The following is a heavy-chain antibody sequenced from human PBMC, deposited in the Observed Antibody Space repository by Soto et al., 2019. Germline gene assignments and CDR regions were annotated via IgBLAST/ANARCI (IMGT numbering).Heavy chain of an antibody. CDR3: ERANYYGSPGDFDY. J-gene: IGHJ4*02. D-gene: IGHD3-10*01. CDR2: ISSSSSTI. CDR1: GFTFSSYS. V-gene: IGHV3-48*01. Sequence: GGSLRLSCAASGFTFSSYSMNWVRQAPGKGPEWVSYISSSSSTIYYADSVKGRFTISRDNAKNSLYLQMNSLRAEDTAVYYCERANYYGSPGDFDYWGQGTLVTVSS.